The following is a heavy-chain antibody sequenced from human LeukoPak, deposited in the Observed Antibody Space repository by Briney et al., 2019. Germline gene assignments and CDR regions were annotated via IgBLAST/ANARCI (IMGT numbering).Heavy chain of an antibody. J-gene: IGHJ6*02. Sequence: ASVKVSCKASGGTFISYAISWVRQAPGQGLEWMGGIIPIFGTANYAQKFQGRVTITADESTSTAYMGLSSLRSEDTAVYYCARGPESNYDFWTDYYYGMDVWGQGTTVTVSS. V-gene: IGHV1-69*13. D-gene: IGHD3-3*01. CDR3: ARGPESNYDFWTDYYYGMDV. CDR1: GGTFISYA. CDR2: IIPIFGTA.